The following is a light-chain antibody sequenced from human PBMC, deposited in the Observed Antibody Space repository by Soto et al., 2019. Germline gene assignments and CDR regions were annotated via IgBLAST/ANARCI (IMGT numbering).Light chain of an antibody. CDR3: SSYAGDYTYV. V-gene: IGLV2-11*01. Sequence: QSALTQPRSVSGSPGQSVTISCTGTSSDVGGYNYVSWYQQYPGKAPKLMIYDVSKRPSGVPDRFSGSKAGNTASLTISGLQAEDEADYYCSSYAGDYTYVFGTGTKVTVL. CDR2: DVS. CDR1: SSDVGGYNY. J-gene: IGLJ1*01.